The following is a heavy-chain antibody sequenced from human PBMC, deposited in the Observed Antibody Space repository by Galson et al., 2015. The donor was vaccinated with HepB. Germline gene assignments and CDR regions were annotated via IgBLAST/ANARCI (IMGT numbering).Heavy chain of an antibody. J-gene: IGHJ2*01. CDR2: ISYDGSNK. V-gene: IGHV3-30-3*01. D-gene: IGHD3-22*01. CDR1: GFTFSSYA. Sequence: SLRLSCAASGFTFSSYAMHWVRQAPGKGLEWVAVISYDGSNKYYADSVKGRFTISGDNSKNTLYLQMNSLRAEDTAVYYCARDRGVSVVVVSDWYFDLWGRGTLVTVSS. CDR3: ARDRGVSVVVVSDWYFDL.